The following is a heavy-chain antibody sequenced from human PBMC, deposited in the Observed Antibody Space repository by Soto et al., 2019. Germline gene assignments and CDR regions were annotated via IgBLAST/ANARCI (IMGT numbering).Heavy chain of an antibody. D-gene: IGHD3-22*01. V-gene: IGHV2-26*01. J-gene: IGHJ4*02. CDR2: IISNDDK. CDR1: GFSLTDTRMG. CDR3: ARALFYSDSDGYYFEFDY. Sequence: SCPTLVNPTGTLTLTWSVSGFSLTDTRMGVSWIRQAPGKALEWLAHIISNDDKSYSTSLKSRLTISKDTSKSQVVLRMTNMDPVDTGRYYCARALFYSDSDGYYFEFDYWGPGTLVTVSS.